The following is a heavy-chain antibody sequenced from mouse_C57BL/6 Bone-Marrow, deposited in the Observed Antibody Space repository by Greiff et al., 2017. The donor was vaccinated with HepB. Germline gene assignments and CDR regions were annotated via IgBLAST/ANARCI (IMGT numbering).Heavy chain of an antibody. D-gene: IGHD2-5*01. CDR1: GYTFTSYG. V-gene: IGHV1-81*01. CDR2: IYPRSGNT. J-gene: IGHJ4*01. Sequence: QVQLQQSGAELARPGASVKLSCKASGYTFTSYGISWVKQRTGQGLEWIGEIYPRSGNTYYNEKFKGKATLTADKSSSTAYMELRSLTFEDSAVYFCARPHSNYDYANECWGTGTSVTVAS. CDR3: ARPHSNYDYANEC.